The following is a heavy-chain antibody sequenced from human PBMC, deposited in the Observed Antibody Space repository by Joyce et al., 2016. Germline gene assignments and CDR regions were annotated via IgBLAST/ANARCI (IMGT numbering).Heavy chain of an antibody. D-gene: IGHD2-21*01. CDR2: FSYDEFNK. CDR1: GFSFSRYG. J-gene: IGHJ2*01. CDR3: AKEDSKGEGYFDL. V-gene: IGHV3-30*18. Sequence: QMQLMESGGGVVQPGRSLRLSCAASGFSFSRYGLHWVRQAPGKGLEWVALFSYDEFNKYYAGSVEGRFTISRDSSKNTLYLQMDSLRPEDTAVYFCAKEDSKGEGYFDLWGRGTLVTVSS.